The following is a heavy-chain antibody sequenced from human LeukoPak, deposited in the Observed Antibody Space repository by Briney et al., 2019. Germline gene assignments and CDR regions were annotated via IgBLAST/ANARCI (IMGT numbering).Heavy chain of an antibody. Sequence: GGSLRPSCAASGFTFSSYSMTWVRQAPGKGLEWVSSISSSSSYIYYADSVKGRFTISRDNAKNSLYLQMNSLRAEDTAVYYCARDRRSGTLWDYWGQGTLVTVSS. J-gene: IGHJ4*02. CDR3: ARDRRSGTLWDY. CDR2: ISSSSSYI. V-gene: IGHV3-21*01. D-gene: IGHD1-26*01. CDR1: GFTFSSYS.